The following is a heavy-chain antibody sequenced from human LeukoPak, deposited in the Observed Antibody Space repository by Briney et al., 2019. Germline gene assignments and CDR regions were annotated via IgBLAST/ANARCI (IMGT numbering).Heavy chain of an antibody. D-gene: IGHD7-27*01. V-gene: IGHV3-74*01. J-gene: IGHJ4*02. Sequence: GGSLRLSGAASGFSFSNHWMHWVRQVSGKGLVWVSRINTDGSDTSYADSVEGRFTISRDNARNTLFLQMNSLRVEDTAVYCCARNNWGIDDWGQGTLVTVSS. CDR1: GFSFSNHW. CDR2: INTDGSDT. CDR3: ARNNWGIDD.